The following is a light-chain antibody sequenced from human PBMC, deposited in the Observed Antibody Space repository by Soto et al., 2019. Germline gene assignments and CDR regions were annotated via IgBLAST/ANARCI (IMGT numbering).Light chain of an antibody. CDR3: QQYKNWPPLT. CDR2: GAF. Sequence: EIVMTQSPATLSVSPGETATLSCRASQSVSYNLAWYQQKPGQGPRLLIYGAFTRATGIPVRFSGSGSGTDFTLTISSLQSEDFAVYYCQQYKNWPPLTFGGGTKVEIK. CDR1: QSVSYN. V-gene: IGKV3-15*01. J-gene: IGKJ4*01.